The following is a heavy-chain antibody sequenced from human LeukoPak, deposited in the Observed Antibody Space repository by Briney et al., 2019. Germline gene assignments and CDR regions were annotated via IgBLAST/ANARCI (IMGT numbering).Heavy chain of an antibody. CDR2: IIPIFGTA. Sequence: SVKVSCKASGGTFSSYAISWVRQAPGQGLEWMGGIIPIFGTANYAQKFQGRVTITADESTSTAYMELSSLRSEDTAEYYCASHPHYYGSSGYYSGFDYWGQGTLVTVSS. J-gene: IGHJ4*02. CDR3: ASHPHYYGSSGYYSGFDY. D-gene: IGHD3-22*01. V-gene: IGHV1-69*13. CDR1: GGTFSSYA.